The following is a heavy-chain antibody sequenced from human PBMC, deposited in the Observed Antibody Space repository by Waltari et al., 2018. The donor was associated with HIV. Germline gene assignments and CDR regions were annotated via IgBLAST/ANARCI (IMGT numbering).Heavy chain of an antibody. Sequence: EVHLVESRGGLVQPGESLRLSCAASGFTFSTYAMNWVRQAPGKGLEWISYISSSIDTIYYADSVKGRFTISRDNAKNSLYLQMNSLRAEDTAVYYCAREYFQHWGQGTLVTVSS. CDR1: GFTFSTYA. CDR3: AREYFQH. V-gene: IGHV3-48*01. CDR2: ISSSIDTI. J-gene: IGHJ1*01.